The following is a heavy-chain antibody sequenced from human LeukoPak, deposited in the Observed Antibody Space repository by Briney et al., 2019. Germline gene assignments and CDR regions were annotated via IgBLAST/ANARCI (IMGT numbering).Heavy chain of an antibody. CDR3: ARVYYFASSGYYFPPDY. CDR2: INPSAGST. D-gene: IGHD3-22*01. J-gene: IGHJ4*02. Sequence: ASVKVSCKASGYTFTSYYMHWVRRAPGQGLEWMGIINPSAGSTSYAQKFQGRVTMTRDTSTSTVYMELSSLRSEDTAVYYCARVYYFASSGYYFPPDYWGQGTLVTVSS. V-gene: IGHV1-46*01. CDR1: GYTFTSYY.